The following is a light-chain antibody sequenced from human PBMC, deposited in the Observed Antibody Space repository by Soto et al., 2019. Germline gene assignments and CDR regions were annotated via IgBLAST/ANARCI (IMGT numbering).Light chain of an antibody. CDR3: QQYKTYWS. J-gene: IGKJ1*01. CDR1: QSISSW. CDR2: KAS. V-gene: IGKV1-5*03. Sequence: DIQMTQSPPTLSASVGDRITITCRASQSISSWLAWYQQKSGKAPKVLIYKASSLESGVPSRFSGSGSGTEFTLTISSLQPDDFATYYCQQYKTYWSFGQGTKVEIK.